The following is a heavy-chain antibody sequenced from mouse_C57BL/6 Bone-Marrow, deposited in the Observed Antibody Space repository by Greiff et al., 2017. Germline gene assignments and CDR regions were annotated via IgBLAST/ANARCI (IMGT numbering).Heavy chain of an antibody. Sequence: EVKLMESGGDLVKPGGSLKLSCAASGFTFSSYGMSWVRQTPDKRLEWVATISSGGSYIYYPDSVKGRFTISRDNAKNTLYLQMSSLKSEDTAMYYCARREYSTVAYWGQGTLVTVS. D-gene: IGHD2-5*01. CDR1: GFTFSSYG. J-gene: IGHJ3*01. V-gene: IGHV5-6*02. CDR2: ISSGGSYI. CDR3: ARREYSTVAY.